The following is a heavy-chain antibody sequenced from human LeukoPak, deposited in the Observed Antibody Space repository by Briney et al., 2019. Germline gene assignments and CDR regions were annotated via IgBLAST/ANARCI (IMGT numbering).Heavy chain of an antibody. CDR1: GFTFDDYA. D-gene: IGHD4-17*01. CDR2: IRWNSGSI. V-gene: IGHV3-9*01. Sequence: QSGGSLRLSCVASGFTFDDYAMHWVRQPPGKGLEWVSGIRWNSGSIDYADSVKGRFAISRDNAKNSLYLQMNSLRAEDTALYYCVKARYGDIINNPFDYWGQGTPVTVSS. J-gene: IGHJ4*02. CDR3: VKARYGDIINNPFDY.